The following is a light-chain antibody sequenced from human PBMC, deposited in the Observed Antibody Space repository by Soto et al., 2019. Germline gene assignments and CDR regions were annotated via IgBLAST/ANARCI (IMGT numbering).Light chain of an antibody. CDR3: SSYAGSDIVV. J-gene: IGLJ2*01. CDR2: EVN. Sequence: QSVLTQPPSASGSPGQSVTISCTGTRSDVGGYNYVSWYQQHPGKAPKLMIYEVNKRPSGVPDRFSGSKSGNTASLTVSGLQAEDEAHYYCSSYAGSDIVVFGGGTKVTV. V-gene: IGLV2-8*01. CDR1: RSDVGGYNY.